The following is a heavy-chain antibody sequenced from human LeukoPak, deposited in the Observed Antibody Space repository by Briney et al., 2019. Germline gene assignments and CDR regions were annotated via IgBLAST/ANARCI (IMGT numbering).Heavy chain of an antibody. CDR2: IDPSDSYT. Sequence: GESLKISCKCSAYSFTSYWINWLRQMPGKGLEWMGRIDPSDSYTNYSPSFQGHVTISADKSINTAYLQWSSLKASDTAIYYCARRFGGVPHDGMDVWGQGTTVTVSS. J-gene: IGHJ6*02. V-gene: IGHV5-10-1*01. D-gene: IGHD3-16*01. CDR3: ARRFGGVPHDGMDV. CDR1: AYSFTSYW.